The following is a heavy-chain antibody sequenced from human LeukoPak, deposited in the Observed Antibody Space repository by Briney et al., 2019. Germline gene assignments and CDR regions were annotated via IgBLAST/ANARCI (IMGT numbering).Heavy chain of an antibody. D-gene: IGHD2-15*01. CDR2: ISSSSSYI. CDR1: GFTFSSYS. V-gene: IGHV3-21*01. J-gene: IGHJ5*02. CDR3: ARGWRYCSGGSCHNWFDP. Sequence: GGSLRLSSAASGFTFSSYSMNWVRQAPGKGLEWVSSISSSSSYIYYADSVKGRFTISRDNAKNSLYLQMNSLRAEDTAVYYCARGWRYCSGGSCHNWFDPWGQGTLVTVSS.